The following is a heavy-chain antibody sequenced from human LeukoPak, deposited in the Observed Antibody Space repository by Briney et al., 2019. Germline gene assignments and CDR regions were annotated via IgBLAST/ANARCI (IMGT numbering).Heavy chain of an antibody. CDR2: IKQGGSEK. CDR3: ARDKGPGIAAAGPSYYYYGMDV. D-gene: IGHD6-13*01. V-gene: IGHV3-7*01. CDR1: GFTFSSYW. Sequence: PGGSLRLSCAASGFTFSSYWMSWVRQAPGKGLEWVANIKQGGSEKYYVDFVKGRFTISRDNAKNSLYLQMNSLRAEDTAVYYCARDKGPGIAAAGPSYYYYGMDVWGQGTTVTVSS. J-gene: IGHJ6*02.